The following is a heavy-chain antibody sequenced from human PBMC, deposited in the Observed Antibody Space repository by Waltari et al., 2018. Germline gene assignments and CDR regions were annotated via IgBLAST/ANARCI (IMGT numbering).Heavy chain of an antibody. CDR2: INHSGST. J-gene: IGHJ6*03. Sequence: QVQLQQWGAGLLKPSETLSLTCAVYGGSFSGYYWSWIRQPPGKGREWIGEINHSGSTNDNPSLKMRVTISVDTSKNHFSLKLSSVTAADTAVYYCARRAAVAAAGRYYYYYYMDVWGKGTTVTVSS. CDR3: ARRAAVAAAGRYYYYYYMDV. V-gene: IGHV4-34*01. CDR1: GGSFSGYY. D-gene: IGHD6-13*01.